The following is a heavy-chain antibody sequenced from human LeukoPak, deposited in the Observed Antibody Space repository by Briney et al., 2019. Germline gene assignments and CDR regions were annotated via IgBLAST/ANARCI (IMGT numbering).Heavy chain of an antibody. V-gene: IGHV1-2*02. J-gene: IGHJ4*02. CDR2: INPYSGDT. Sequence: ASVKVSCRASGYTFTGYYVHWVRQAPGQGLEWMGWINPYSGDTNYQGRVTMTRDTSISTAYMELSSLKSDDTAVYYCARVAMSGIGSDDFWGQGTLVTASS. CDR3: ARVAMSGIGSDDF. CDR1: GYTFTGYY. D-gene: IGHD1-26*01.